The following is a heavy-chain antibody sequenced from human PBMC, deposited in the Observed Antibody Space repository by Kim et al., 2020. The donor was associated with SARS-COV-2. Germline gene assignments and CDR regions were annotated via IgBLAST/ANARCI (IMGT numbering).Heavy chain of an antibody. Sequence: GGSLRLSCAASGFTFTSYAMSWVRRAPGKGLEWVSAITGSGTTYHAGSVKGQFTISRDTSKNTLYLQMNGLRAEDTAVYYCAKGDHETRGFLRSWGQGTLVTVSS. J-gene: IGHJ5*02. V-gene: IGHV3-23*01. CDR1: GFTFTSYA. D-gene: IGHD3-3*01. CDR3: AKGDHETRGFLRS. CDR2: ITGSGTT.